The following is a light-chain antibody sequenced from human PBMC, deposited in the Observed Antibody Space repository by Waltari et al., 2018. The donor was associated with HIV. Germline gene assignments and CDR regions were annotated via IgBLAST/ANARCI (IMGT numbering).Light chain of an antibody. CDR1: QDVGIN. J-gene: IGKJ1*01. V-gene: IGKV3-15*01. Sequence: VVTQAPAAVSVVPGEGGTLSCTTSQDVGINLAWYQQKPGQCPRLLVYGASTRATGVPVKFGGRGSGTQFNFTIASLQADDSAIYYCQHYDNWSRTFGPGTTVEIK. CDR3: QHYDNWSRT. CDR2: GAS.